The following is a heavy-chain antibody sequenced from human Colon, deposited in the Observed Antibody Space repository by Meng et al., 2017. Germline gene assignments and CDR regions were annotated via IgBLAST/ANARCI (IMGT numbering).Heavy chain of an antibody. CDR3: AKESYCSSTSCPNHAFDI. Sequence: GESLKISCAASGFTFDDYAMHWVRQAPGKGLEWVSLISWDGGSTYYADSVKGRFTISRDNSKNSLYLQMNSLRAEDTALYYCAKESYCSSTSCPNHAFDIWGQGKMVTVSS. CDR1: GFTFDDYA. CDR2: ISWDGGST. V-gene: IGHV3-43D*03. J-gene: IGHJ3*02. D-gene: IGHD2-2*01.